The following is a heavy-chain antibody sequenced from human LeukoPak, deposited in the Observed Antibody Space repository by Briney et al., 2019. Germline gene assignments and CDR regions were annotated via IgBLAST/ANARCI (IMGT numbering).Heavy chain of an antibody. CDR2: ISSGGST. J-gene: IGHJ4*02. CDR1: GFTVSSNY. V-gene: IGHV3-66*01. Sequence: GGSLRLSCAASGFTVSSNYMSWVRQAPGKGLEWVSVISSGGSTYYADTVKGRFTISRDNPKNTLYLQMNSLGAEDTAVYYCARTIREQWLTIDYWGQGTPVTFSS. D-gene: IGHD6-19*01. CDR3: ARTIREQWLTIDY.